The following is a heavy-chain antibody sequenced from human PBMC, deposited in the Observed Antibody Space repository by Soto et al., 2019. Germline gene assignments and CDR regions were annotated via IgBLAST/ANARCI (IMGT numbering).Heavy chain of an antibody. Sequence: EVQLLESGGGLVQPGGSLRLSCAAPGFTFSRYAMSWVRQAPGKWLEWVSAISGSGGSTYYADSVKGRFTISRDNSKNTLSLQMNSIGAEDTAVYYCAKDRYTNYDYIWGSYLDWGQGNLVTVSS. CDR2: ISGSGGST. CDR1: GFTFSRYA. D-gene: IGHD3-16*02. J-gene: IGHJ4*02. V-gene: IGHV3-23*01. CDR3: AKDRYTNYDYIWGSYLD.